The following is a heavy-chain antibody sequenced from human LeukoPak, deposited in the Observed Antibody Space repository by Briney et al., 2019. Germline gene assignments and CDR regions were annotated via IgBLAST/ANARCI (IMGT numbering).Heavy chain of an antibody. CDR1: GGSISSYY. CDR3: ARDHYYDSSGPNYYMEV. J-gene: IGHJ6*03. CDR2: IYYSGST. D-gene: IGHD3-22*01. Sequence: SETLSLTCTVSGGSISSYYWSWIRQPPGKGLEWIGYIYYSGSTNYNPSLKSRVTISVDTSKNQFSLKLSSVTAADTAVYYCARDHYYDSSGPNYYMEVWGKGTTVTVSS. V-gene: IGHV4-59*01.